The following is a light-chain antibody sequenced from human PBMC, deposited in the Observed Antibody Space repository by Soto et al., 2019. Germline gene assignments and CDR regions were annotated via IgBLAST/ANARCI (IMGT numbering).Light chain of an antibody. V-gene: IGKV3D-15*01. J-gene: IGKJ1*01. CDR2: DAS. CDR1: QGIGDT. CDR3: QQYNSYSRT. Sequence: EIVITQSPATLSVSQGEGATLSCRASQGIGDTLAWYQHKPGQTPRLLIYDASNRATGIPARFSGSGSGTDFTLTISSLEPEDFATYYCQQYNSYSRTFGQGTKVDIK.